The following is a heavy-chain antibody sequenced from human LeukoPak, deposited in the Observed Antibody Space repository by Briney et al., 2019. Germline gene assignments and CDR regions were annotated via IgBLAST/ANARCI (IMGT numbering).Heavy chain of an antibody. J-gene: IGHJ3*02. D-gene: IGHD7-27*01. CDR3: ARGTGEASDAFDI. CDR1: GGSISSGDYY. CDR2: IYYSGST. V-gene: IGHV4-30-4*01. Sequence: PSETLSLTCTVSGGSISSGDYYWSWIRQPPGKGLEWIGYIYYSGSTYYNPSLKSRVTISVDTSKNQFSLKLSSVTAADTAVYYCARGTGEASDAFDIWGQGTMVTVSS.